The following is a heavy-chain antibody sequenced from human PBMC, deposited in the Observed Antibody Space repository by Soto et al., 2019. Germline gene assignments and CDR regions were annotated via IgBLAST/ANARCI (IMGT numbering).Heavy chain of an antibody. V-gene: IGHV2-70*11. CDR1: GFSLSTSGMC. Sequence: SGPTLVNPTQTLTLTCTFSGFSLSTSGMCVSWIRQPPGKALEWLARIDWDDDKYYSTSLKTRLTISKDTSKNQVVLTMTNMDPVDTATYYCARISALTDIFDYWGQGTLVTVSS. CDR3: ARISALTDIFDY. CDR2: IDWDDDK. J-gene: IGHJ4*02.